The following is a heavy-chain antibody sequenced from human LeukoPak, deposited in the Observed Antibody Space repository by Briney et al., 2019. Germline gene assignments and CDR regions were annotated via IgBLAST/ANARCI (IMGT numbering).Heavy chain of an antibody. Sequence: PSETLSLTCTVSGGSVSSSNYYWGWIRQPPGKGLEWIGYIYHSGSTYYNPSLKSRVTISVDRSKNQFSLKLSSVTAADTAVYYCARFDGFLDYWGQGTLVTVSS. V-gene: IGHV4-30-2*01. CDR3: ARFDGFLDY. CDR1: GGSVSSSNYY. J-gene: IGHJ4*02. D-gene: IGHD3-10*01. CDR2: IYHSGST.